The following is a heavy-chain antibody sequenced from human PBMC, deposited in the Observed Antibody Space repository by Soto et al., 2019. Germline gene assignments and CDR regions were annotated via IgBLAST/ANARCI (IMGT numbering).Heavy chain of an antibody. D-gene: IGHD3-10*01. Sequence: SGPTLVNPTPTLTLTCTFSGFPLSTSGEGVGWIRQPPGKAREWRALIYWDDDKRYSPSLNGRLTVTTNTSKNQVGLTFTNMDHDDTATYSSAHSRERITIVRGFRPPDWFDPWGQGTLVTVSS. J-gene: IGHJ5*02. V-gene: IGHV2-5*02. CDR2: IYWDDDK. CDR3: AHSRERITIVRGFRPPDWFDP. CDR1: GFPLSTSGEG.